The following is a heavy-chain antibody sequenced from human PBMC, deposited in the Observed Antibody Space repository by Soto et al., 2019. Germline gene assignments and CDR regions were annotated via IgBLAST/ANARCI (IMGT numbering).Heavy chain of an antibody. CDR2: IYYSGST. V-gene: IGHV4-59*01. Sequence: PSETLSLTCTVSGGSISSYYWSWIRQPPGKGLEWIGYIYYSGSTNYNPSLKSRVTISVDTSKNQFSLKLSSVTAADTAVYYCARQYEGGSYYFDYWGQGTLVTVSS. D-gene: IGHD2-15*01. J-gene: IGHJ4*02. CDR1: GGSISSYY. CDR3: ARQYEGGSYYFDY.